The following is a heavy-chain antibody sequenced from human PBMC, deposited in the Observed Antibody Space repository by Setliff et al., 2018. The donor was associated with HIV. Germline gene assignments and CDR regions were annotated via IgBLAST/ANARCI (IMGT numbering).Heavy chain of an antibody. CDR3: AKRPGYGYPFHI. J-gene: IGHJ3*02. Sequence: SETLSLTCAVYGGSFSGYYWSWIRQPPGKGLEWIGEINHSGSTNYNPSLKSRVTISVDTSKNQFSLNLSAVTAADTAVYYCAKRPGYGYPFHIWGQGTMVTVSS. V-gene: IGHV4-34*01. CDR2: INHSGST. D-gene: IGHD5-18*01. CDR1: GGSFSGYY.